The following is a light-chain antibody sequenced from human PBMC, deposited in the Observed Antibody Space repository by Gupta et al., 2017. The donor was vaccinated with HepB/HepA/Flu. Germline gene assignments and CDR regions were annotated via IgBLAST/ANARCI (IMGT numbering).Light chain of an antibody. Sequence: DIQMTQSPSSLSASVVDRVTITCRADQTISTYLNWYQQKPGKAPKLLSYGASTLDSGVPSRFSGSGSGTDFTLTISSLQPEDFATYYCQQSYTTPGWTFGQGTKVEIK. CDR2: GAS. CDR1: QTISTY. V-gene: IGKV1-39*01. J-gene: IGKJ1*01. CDR3: QQSYTTPGWT.